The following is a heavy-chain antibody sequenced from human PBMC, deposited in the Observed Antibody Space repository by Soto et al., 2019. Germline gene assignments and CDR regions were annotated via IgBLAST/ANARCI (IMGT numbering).Heavy chain of an antibody. J-gene: IGHJ4*02. V-gene: IGHV3-30*18. CDR3: AKVDYRSTDSFDY. Sequence: PGGSLRLSCAASGFTFSSYGMHWVRQAPGKGLEWVAVISYDGSNKYYADSVKGRFTISRDNSKNTLYLQMNSLRAEDTAVYYCAKVDYRSTDSFDYWGQGTLVTVSS. D-gene: IGHD4-4*01. CDR1: GFTFSSYG. CDR2: ISYDGSNK.